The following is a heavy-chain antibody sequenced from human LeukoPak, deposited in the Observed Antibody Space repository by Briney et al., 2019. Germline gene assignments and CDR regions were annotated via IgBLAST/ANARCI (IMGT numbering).Heavy chain of an antibody. CDR2: VSTSGNT. J-gene: IGHJ4*02. Sequence: PSQTLSLTCTVSGGSISSGSYYWSWIRQPAGKGLEWIGRVSTSGNTFYNPSLESRVTMSADTSGIHFSLNLTPVTAADTAVYYCARETAWPENTPMILFSYSDYWGRGILVTVSS. D-gene: IGHD3/OR15-3a*01. V-gene: IGHV4-61*02. CDR3: ARETAWPENTPMILFSYSDY. CDR1: GGSISSGSYY.